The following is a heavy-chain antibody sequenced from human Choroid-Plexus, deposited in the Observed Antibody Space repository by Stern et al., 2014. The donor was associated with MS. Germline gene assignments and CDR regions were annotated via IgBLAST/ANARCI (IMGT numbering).Heavy chain of an antibody. CDR1: GFTFGSCA. CDR3: AKDRQYLTYFFDH. D-gene: IGHD2/OR15-2a*01. Sequence: QLVESGGGVVQPGRPLRLSCVASGFTFGSCAMHWVRQAPGKGLEWVAGVSYDGSNKYYADSVKGRFTISRDNSQNTLYMQMSSLRPEDTAVYYCAKDRQYLTYFFDHWGQGSLGTVSS. J-gene: IGHJ5*02. V-gene: IGHV3-30*18. CDR2: VSYDGSNK.